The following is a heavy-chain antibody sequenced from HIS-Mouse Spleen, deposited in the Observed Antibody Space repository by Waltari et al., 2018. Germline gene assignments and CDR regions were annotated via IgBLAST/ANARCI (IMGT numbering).Heavy chain of an antibody. CDR2: IYYSGST. V-gene: IGHV4-39*07. CDR3: AREIPYSSSWYDWYFDL. Sequence: QLQLQESGPGLVKPSETLSLTCTVAGGPISSSSYYWGWIRQPPGKGLEWIGSIYYSGSTYYNPSLKSRVTISVDTSKNQFSLKLSSVTAADTAVYYCAREIPYSSSWYDWYFDLWAVAPWSLSPQ. CDR1: GGPISSSSYY. J-gene: IGHJ2*01. D-gene: IGHD6-13*01.